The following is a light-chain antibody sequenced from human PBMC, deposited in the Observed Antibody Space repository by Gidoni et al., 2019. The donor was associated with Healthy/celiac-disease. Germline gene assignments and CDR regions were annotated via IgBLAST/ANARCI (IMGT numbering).Light chain of an antibody. J-gene: IGLJ1*01. Sequence: QSALPQPASVSGSPGPSITISCTGTSSDVGGYNYVSWYQQHPGKAPKLMIYDVSNRPSGVSNRFSGSKSGNTASLTISGLQAEDEADYYCSSYTSSSLGVFGTGTKVTVL. CDR2: DVS. CDR1: SSDVGGYNY. CDR3: SSYTSSSLGV. V-gene: IGLV2-14*01.